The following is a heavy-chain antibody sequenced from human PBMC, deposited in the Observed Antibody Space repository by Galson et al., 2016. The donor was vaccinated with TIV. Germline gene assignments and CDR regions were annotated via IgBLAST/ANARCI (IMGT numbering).Heavy chain of an antibody. Sequence: SLRLSCAAPRFIFSNYAMNWVRQAPGKGLEWVSGISWNRGNIAYADSVKGRFTITRDNVKKSLYLQMNSLRAEDTALCYCAKDTRRGCDNSNCYTYNYYYYGMDVWGQGTTATVSS. J-gene: IGHJ6*02. CDR1: RFIFSNYA. V-gene: IGHV3-9*01. CDR3: AKDTRRGCDNSNCYTYNYYYYGMDV. D-gene: IGHD3-16*02. CDR2: ISWNRGNI.